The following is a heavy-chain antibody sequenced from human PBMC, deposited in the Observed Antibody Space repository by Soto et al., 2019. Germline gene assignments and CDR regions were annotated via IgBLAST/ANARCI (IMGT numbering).Heavy chain of an antibody. CDR3: AARYYYDSSGYLNNDAFDI. V-gene: IGHV5-51*01. CDR2: IYPGDSDT. J-gene: IGHJ3*02. CDR1: GYTFSSYS. Sequence: GESLKISCEGSGYTFSSYSIGWVRQMPGKGLEWMGIIYPGDSDTRYSPSFQGQVTISADKSISTAYLQWSSLKASDTAMYYCAARYYYDSSGYLNNDAFDIWGQGTMVTVSS. D-gene: IGHD3-22*01.